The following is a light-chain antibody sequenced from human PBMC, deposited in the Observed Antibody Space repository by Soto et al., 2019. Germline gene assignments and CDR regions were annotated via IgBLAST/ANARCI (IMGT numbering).Light chain of an antibody. CDR1: SSDVGTHGY. J-gene: IGLJ3*02. Sequence: QSALTQPPSASGSPGQSVTISCTGTSSDVGTHGYVSWYQQHAGEAPKLMIYDVTKRPSGVPDRFSGSKSANTASLTVSGLQAEDEADYYCMCYAGGNNWVFGGGTKLTVL. CDR3: MCYAGGNNWV. CDR2: DVT. V-gene: IGLV2-8*01.